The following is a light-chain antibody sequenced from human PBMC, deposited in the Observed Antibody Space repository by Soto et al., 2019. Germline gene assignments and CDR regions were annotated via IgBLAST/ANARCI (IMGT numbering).Light chain of an antibody. Sequence: DIQMTQSPSSLSASVGDRVTITCRASQSISSYLNWYQQKPGKAPKLLIYAASSLHSGVPSRFSGSGSGTDFTLTISSLQPEDFATYYCQQSYSTPRPFGPGTKVDIK. CDR2: AAS. CDR1: QSISSY. V-gene: IGKV1-39*01. CDR3: QQSYSTPRP. J-gene: IGKJ3*01.